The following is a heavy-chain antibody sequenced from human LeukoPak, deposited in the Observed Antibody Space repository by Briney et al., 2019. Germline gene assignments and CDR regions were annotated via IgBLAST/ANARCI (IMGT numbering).Heavy chain of an antibody. CDR3: AREGRPFISGFDP. CDR2: INHSGST. J-gene: IGHJ5*02. V-gene: IGHV4-34*01. Sequence: SETLSLTCAVYGGSFGGYYWSWIRHPPGKGLEWIGEINHSGSTNYNPSLKSRVTISVDTSKNQFSLKLSSVTAADTAVYYCAREGRPFISGFDPWGQGTLVTVSS. CDR1: GGSFGGYY. D-gene: IGHD3-3*02.